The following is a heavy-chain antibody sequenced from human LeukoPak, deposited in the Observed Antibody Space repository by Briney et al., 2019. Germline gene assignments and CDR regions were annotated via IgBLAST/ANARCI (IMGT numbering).Heavy chain of an antibody. V-gene: IGHV3-23*01. D-gene: IGHD2-8*01. J-gene: IGHJ4*02. CDR3: AKQSYARSLGE. CDR2: TNSGGTST. Sequence: GGSLRLSCATSGFPFSDFSMSWVRQAPGKGLEWISTTNSGGTSTYYAESVKGRFTISRDNSKNPLYLQMSSLRVEDTAVYYCAKQSYARSLGEGGPATLVSVSS. CDR1: GFPFSDFS.